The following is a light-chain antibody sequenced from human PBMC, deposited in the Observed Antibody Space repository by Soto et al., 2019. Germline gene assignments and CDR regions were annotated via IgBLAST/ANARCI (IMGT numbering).Light chain of an antibody. CDR1: SSNIGSNT. J-gene: IGLJ1*01. V-gene: IGLV1-44*01. CDR3: AAWDGRLNGYV. CDR2: SNN. Sequence: QSVLTQPPSSSGPPGQRVTISCSGSSSNIGSNTVNWYQQLPGTAPKLLTYSNNQRHSGVPDRFLGSKSGTSASLAISGLQSEDEADYCCAAWDGRLNGYVFGTGSKV.